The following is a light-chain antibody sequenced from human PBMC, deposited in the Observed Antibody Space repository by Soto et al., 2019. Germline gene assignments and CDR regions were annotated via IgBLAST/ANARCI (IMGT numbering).Light chain of an antibody. V-gene: IGKV1-5*01. CDR3: QQYNSL. Sequence: DVQMTHSPSTLSASVGDRVTITFRASQSINNLLAWYQQKPGKAPKFLIYDVSTLESGVPSRFSGSGSGTEFTLTISSLQPEDFATYYCQQYNSLFGQGTKVDIK. CDR2: DVS. J-gene: IGKJ1*01. CDR1: QSINNL.